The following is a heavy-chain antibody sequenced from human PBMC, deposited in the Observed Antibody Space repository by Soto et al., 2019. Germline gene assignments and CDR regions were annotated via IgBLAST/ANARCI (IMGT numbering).Heavy chain of an antibody. J-gene: IGHJ6*02. D-gene: IGHD3-3*01. Sequence: ASVKVSCKASVYTFTGYYMHWVRQAPGQGLEWMGWINPNSGGTNYAQKFQGWVPMARDTTISTAYMELSRLRSDDMAVYYGARGGYYDFWSGYYMRTPPYYYGMDVWGQGTTGTVSS. V-gene: IGHV1-2*04. CDR2: INPNSGGT. CDR3: ARGGYYDFWSGYYMRTPPYYYGMDV. CDR1: VYTFTGYY.